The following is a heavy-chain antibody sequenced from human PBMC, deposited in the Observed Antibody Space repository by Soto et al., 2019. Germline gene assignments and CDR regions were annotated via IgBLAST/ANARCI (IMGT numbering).Heavy chain of an antibody. Sequence: GGSLRLSCVASGFTFRAYSMSWVRQAPGQGLEWVASITSSNTYIYYTRSVEGRFTVSRDDAKNSLHLQMNTLRAEDTAVYYCVRDLLEGYGHARQPDYWGQGTLVTVSS. V-gene: IGHV3-21*06. D-gene: IGHD2-15*01. J-gene: IGHJ4*02. CDR3: VRDLLEGYGHARQPDY. CDR2: ITSSNTYI. CDR1: GFTFRAYS.